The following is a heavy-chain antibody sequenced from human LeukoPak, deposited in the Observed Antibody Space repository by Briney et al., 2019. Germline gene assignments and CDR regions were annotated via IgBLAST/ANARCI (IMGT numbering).Heavy chain of an antibody. CDR2: ISAYNGNT. J-gene: IGHJ4*02. D-gene: IGHD3-10*01. V-gene: IGHV1-18*04. CDR3: ARDRGSGSYGSSPSRY. Sequence: ASVTVSCTAYGYTFTSYGISWVRQAPGQGLEWMGWISAYNGNTNYPQKLQGRVTMTADSTTSTSYMQLSSLRSDDTVVYYCARDRGSGSYGSSPSRYWGQGTLVTVSS. CDR1: GYTFTSYG.